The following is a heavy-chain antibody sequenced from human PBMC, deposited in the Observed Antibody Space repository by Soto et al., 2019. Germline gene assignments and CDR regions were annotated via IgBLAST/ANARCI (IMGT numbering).Heavy chain of an antibody. V-gene: IGHV4-4*02. CDR3: ARVGGYCSGGSCYFFDY. CDR2: IYHSGST. CDR1: GGSISSSNW. D-gene: IGHD2-15*01. Sequence: QVQLQELGPGLVKPSGTLSLTCAVSGGSISSSNWWSWVRQPPGKGLEWIGEIYHSGSTNYNPSLKSRVTISVDKSKNQFSLKLSSVTAADTAVYYCARVGGYCSGGSCYFFDYWGQGTLVTVSS. J-gene: IGHJ4*02.